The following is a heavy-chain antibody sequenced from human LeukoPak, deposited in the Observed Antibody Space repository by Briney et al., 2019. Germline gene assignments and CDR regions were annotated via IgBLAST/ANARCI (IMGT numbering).Heavy chain of an antibody. V-gene: IGHV3-23*01. D-gene: IGHD3-22*01. CDR1: GFTFNNYA. CDR3: AKDSSGYYSPDAFDI. Sequence: GGSLRLSCAASGFTFNNYAMTWVRQAPGKGLEWVSGISGGGGGTYHADSVKGRFIISRDNSKNMLYLQMNSLRAEDTAVYYCAKDSSGYYSPDAFDIWGQGTMVTVSS. J-gene: IGHJ3*02. CDR2: ISGGGGGT.